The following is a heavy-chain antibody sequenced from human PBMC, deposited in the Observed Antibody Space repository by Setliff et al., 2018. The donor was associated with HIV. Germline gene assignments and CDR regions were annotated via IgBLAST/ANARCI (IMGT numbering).Heavy chain of an antibody. D-gene: IGHD1-7*01. CDR2: IPGSSDTI. CDR1: GFTFSSYE. V-gene: IGHV3-48*03. CDR3: AREGITGTTLHPY. Sequence: PGGSLRLSCAASGFTFSSYEMDWFRQAPGKGLEWVSYIPGSSDTIYYADSVKGRFTISRDNAKNSLYLQMNTLRAEDTAVYYCAREGITGTTLHPYWGQGTLVTVSS. J-gene: IGHJ4*02.